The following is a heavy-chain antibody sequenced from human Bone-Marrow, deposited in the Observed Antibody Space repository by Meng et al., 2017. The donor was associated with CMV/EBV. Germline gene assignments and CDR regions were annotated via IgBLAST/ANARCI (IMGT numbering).Heavy chain of an antibody. CDR3: ARDPDCSSTNCCTSSYGMDV. Sequence: ASVKVSCKASGYTFSSYGISWVRQAPGQGLEWMGWISAYNGNTNFAQKLQGRVTMTTDTSTSTAYLELRSLRSDDTAVYYCARDPDCSSTNCCTSSYGMDVWGQGTTVTVSS. D-gene: IGHD2-2*02. CDR2: ISAYNGNT. J-gene: IGHJ6*02. V-gene: IGHV1-18*01. CDR1: GYTFSSYG.